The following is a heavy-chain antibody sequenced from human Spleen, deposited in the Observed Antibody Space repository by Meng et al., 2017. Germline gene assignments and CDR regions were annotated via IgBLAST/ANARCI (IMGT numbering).Heavy chain of an antibody. CDR3: AGNLRDPVRWLPSKNSYFDY. J-gene: IGHJ4*02. CDR2: INYTGCT. V-gene: IGHV4-34*01. Sequence: SETLSLTCAVYGGSFSGVHWSWIRQSPGQGLELIGEINYTGCTNYNPSLQSRVTISVDTSKNQFSLKVTSVTAADTAVYYCAGNLRDPVRWLPSKNSYFDYCGQ. CDR1: GGSFSGVH. D-gene: IGHD5-24*01.